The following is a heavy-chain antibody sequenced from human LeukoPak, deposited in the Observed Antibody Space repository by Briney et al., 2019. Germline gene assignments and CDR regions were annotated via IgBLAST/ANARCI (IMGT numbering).Heavy chain of an antibody. D-gene: IGHD3-22*01. CDR1: GFTFSDYY. J-gene: IGHJ4*02. CDR3: AKTLGDSSGYDFDY. CDR2: ISSSGGST. V-gene: IGHV3-23*01. Sequence: PGGSLRLSCAASGFTFSDYYMSWIRQVPGKGLEWVSYISSSGGSTYYADSVKGRFTISRDNSKNTLYLQMNSLRAEDTAVYYCAKTLGDSSGYDFDYWGQGTLVTVSS.